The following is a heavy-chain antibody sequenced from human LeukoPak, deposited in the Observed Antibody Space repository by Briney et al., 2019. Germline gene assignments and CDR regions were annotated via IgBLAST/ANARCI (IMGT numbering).Heavy chain of an antibody. V-gene: IGHV3-7*01. D-gene: IGHD2-2*01. CDR1: GFSVSGYW. J-gene: IGHJ3*01. CDR2: IKQDGSEK. CDR3: ARDQGYCTSASCRGDAFDV. Sequence: GGSLRLSCAVSGFSVSGYWMTWVRQAPGKGLEWVANIKQDGSEKNYVDSVKGRFTISRDNAKNSLSLQMNSLRAEDTAVYYCARDQGYCTSASCRGDAFDVWGQGSMISVSS.